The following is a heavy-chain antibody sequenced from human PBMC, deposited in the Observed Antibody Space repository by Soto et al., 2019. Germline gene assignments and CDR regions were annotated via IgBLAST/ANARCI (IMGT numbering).Heavy chain of an antibody. Sequence: QVQLQESGPGLVKPSQTLSLTCTVSGGSISSGGYYWSCIRQHPGKGLEWIGYIYYSGSTYYNPSLKIRVTLPVDTSKTQFSLKLSSVTAADTAVYYCARDVGYGAFDYWGQGPLVTVAS. V-gene: IGHV4-31*03. CDR1: GGSISSGGYY. J-gene: IGHJ4*02. D-gene: IGHD5-12*01. CDR2: IYYSGST. CDR3: ARDVGYGAFDY.